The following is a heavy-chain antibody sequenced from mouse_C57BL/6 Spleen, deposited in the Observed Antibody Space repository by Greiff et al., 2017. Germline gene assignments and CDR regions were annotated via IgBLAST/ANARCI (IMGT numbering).Heavy chain of an antibody. D-gene: IGHD1-1*01. CDR1: GFNIKDDY. Sequence: EVQLQQSGAELVRPGASVKLSCTASGFNIKDDYMHWVKQRPEQGLEWIGWIDPENGDTDYASKFQGKATITADTYSNTAYLQLSSLTSEDTAVYYCTTGGSSWAYWGQGTLVTVSA. V-gene: IGHV14-4*01. CDR3: TTGGSSWAY. J-gene: IGHJ3*01. CDR2: IDPENGDT.